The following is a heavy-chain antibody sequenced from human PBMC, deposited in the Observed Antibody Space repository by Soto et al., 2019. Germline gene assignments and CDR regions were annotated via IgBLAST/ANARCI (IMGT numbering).Heavy chain of an antibody. Sequence: SVKVSCQASGGTFSSYVISWVRQXXGXXXXXXXGIIPIFGTANYAQKFQGRVTITADESTSTAYMELSSLRSEDTAVYYCARDGSWRPSPFLPAAMADWFDPWGQGTLVTV. V-gene: IGHV1-69*13. CDR3: ARDGSWRPSPFLPAAMADWFDP. J-gene: IGHJ5*02. CDR1: GGTFSSYV. D-gene: IGHD2-2*01. CDR2: IIPIFGTA.